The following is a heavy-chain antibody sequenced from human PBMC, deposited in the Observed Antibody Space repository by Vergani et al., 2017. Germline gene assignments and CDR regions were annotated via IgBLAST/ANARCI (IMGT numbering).Heavy chain of an antibody. D-gene: IGHD6-13*01. CDR2: VRNKEDGGTP. J-gene: IGHJ4*01. Sequence: EVQLVESGGGFEQPGRSLRLSCRASGFTFTDYGISLVRQAPWKGLEWVGFVRNKEDGGTPEHAASVKGRFTISRDDSKAIAYLQMNSLKTEDTAVYYCTTGFPGSSWSTYWGQGTLVTVSS. CDR1: GFTFTDYG. CDR3: TTGFPGSSWSTY. V-gene: IGHV3-49*04.